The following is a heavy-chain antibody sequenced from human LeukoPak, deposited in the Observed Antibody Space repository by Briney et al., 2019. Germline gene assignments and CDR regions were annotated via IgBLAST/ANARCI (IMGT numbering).Heavy chain of an antibody. CDR3: AKASQYSSGWYGDYFDY. Sequence: PGGSLRLSCAASGFTFSSYAMSRVRQAPGKGLEWVSAISGSGGSTYYADSVKGRFTISRDNSKNTLYLRMNSLRAEDTAVYYCAKASQYSSGWYGDYFDYWDQGTLVTVSS. D-gene: IGHD6-19*01. J-gene: IGHJ4*02. CDR1: GFTFSSYA. CDR2: ISGSGGST. V-gene: IGHV3-23*01.